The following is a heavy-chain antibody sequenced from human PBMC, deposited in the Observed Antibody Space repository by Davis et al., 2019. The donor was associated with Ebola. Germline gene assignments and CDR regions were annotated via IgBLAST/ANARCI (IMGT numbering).Heavy chain of an antibody. CDR2: ISGRDVGT. D-gene: IGHD3-10*01. CDR3: AKDYDVSGSNFYYYGMDV. Sequence: GESLKIYCVASGFTFDSYSMSWVRQAPGKGLEWVSGISGRDVGTDYADSVKGRFTISRDNSKNTLYLQMNSLRAEDTALYYCAKDYDVSGSNFYYYGMDVWGQGTTVTVSS. J-gene: IGHJ6*02. V-gene: IGHV3-23*01. CDR1: GFTFDSYS.